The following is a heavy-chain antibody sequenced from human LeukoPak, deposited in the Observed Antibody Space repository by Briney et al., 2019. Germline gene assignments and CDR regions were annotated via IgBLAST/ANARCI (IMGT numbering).Heavy chain of an antibody. J-gene: IGHJ4*02. CDR2: IYPSGST. Sequence: SETLSLTCTVSGGSISSGSYHWSWIRQPAGKALEWIGRIYPSGSTNYNPSLKSRVTISVDTSRNQFSLKLSSVTAADTAVYYCARGLWFGDENPPYFDYWGQGILVTVSS. D-gene: IGHD3-10*01. V-gene: IGHV4-61*02. CDR1: GGSISSGSYH. CDR3: ARGLWFGDENPPYFDY.